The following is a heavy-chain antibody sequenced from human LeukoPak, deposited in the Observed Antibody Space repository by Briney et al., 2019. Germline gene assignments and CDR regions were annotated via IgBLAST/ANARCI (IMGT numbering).Heavy chain of an antibody. D-gene: IGHD3-22*01. CDR3: ARLDYYDSSGPHDFDY. Sequence: GESLKIPCKGSGYSFTSYWIGWVRQMPGKGLEWMGIIYPGDSDTRYSPSFQGQVTISADKSISTAYLQWSSLKASDTAMYYCARLDYYDSSGPHDFDYWGQGTLVTVSS. J-gene: IGHJ4*02. CDR1: GYSFTSYW. V-gene: IGHV5-51*01. CDR2: IYPGDSDT.